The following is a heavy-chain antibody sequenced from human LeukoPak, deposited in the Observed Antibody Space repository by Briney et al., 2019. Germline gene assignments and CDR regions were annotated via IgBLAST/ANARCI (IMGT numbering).Heavy chain of an antibody. CDR1: GYTFTGYY. CDR3: ARDHLRGESTGGYHFVY. D-gene: IGHD5-18*01. CDR2: INPNTGGT. J-gene: IGHJ4*02. Sequence: ASVKVSCKASGYTFTGYYMHLVRQAPGQGLEWMGRINPNTGGTNYAQKFQGRVTMTRDTSISTAYMELRRLRSDDTAVYYCARDHLRGESTGGYHFVYWGQGTLVTVSS. V-gene: IGHV1-2*06.